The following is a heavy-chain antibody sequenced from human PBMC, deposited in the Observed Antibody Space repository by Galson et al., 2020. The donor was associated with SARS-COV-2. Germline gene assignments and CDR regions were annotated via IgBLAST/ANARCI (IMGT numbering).Heavy chain of an antibody. J-gene: IGHJ4*02. CDR2: INPRDDNT. Sequence: ASVKVSCKASGYTFTSYYLHWVRQPPAQGLEWVGIINPRDDNTAYAQKFQGRVTMTSDTPTRTVYMALSSLRPEDTAVCYCPREWGDTSSSGLDYGGRGTLVTVSS. CDR1: GYTFTSYY. CDR3: PREWGDTSSSGLDY. D-gene: IGHD2-21*01. V-gene: IGHV1-46*01.